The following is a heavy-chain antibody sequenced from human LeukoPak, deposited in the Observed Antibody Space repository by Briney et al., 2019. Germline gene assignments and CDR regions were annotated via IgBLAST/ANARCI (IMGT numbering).Heavy chain of an antibody. V-gene: IGHV3-21*01. Sequence: GGSLRLSCAASGFTFSSYSMNWVRQAPGKGLEWVSSISSSSSYIYYADSVKGRFTISRDNAKNSLYLQMNSLRAEDTAVYCCARDPLWPELGHFDYWGQGTLVTVSS. CDR1: GFTFSSYS. J-gene: IGHJ4*02. D-gene: IGHD7-27*01. CDR3: ARDPLWPELGHFDY. CDR2: ISSSSSYI.